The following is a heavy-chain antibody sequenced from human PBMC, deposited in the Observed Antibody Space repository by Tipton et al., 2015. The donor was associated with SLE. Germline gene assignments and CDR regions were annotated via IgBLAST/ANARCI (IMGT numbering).Heavy chain of an antibody. CDR1: GDSVSSNSAA. V-gene: IGHV6-1*01. J-gene: IGHJ4*02. Sequence: GLVKPSQTLSLTCAISGDSVSSNSAAWNWIRQSPSRGLEWLGKTYHRSKWYNDYAVSVKSRITIKSDTSKNQFSLQLSSVTPEDTAVYYCARMTVAEGYHLDYWGQGTLVTVSS. D-gene: IGHD6-19*01. CDR2: TYHRSKWYN. CDR3: ARMTVAEGYHLDY.